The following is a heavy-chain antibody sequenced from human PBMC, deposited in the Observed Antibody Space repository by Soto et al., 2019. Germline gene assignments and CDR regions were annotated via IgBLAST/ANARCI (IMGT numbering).Heavy chain of an antibody. CDR3: ARGRVSCDSCYLGY. V-gene: IGHV4-59*01. Sequence: SETLSLTCSVSGGSISSYYWTWIRQPPGKGLEWIAYIYYSGSTNYNPALKSRATISVDTSKNQFSLKLSSVTATDTAVYYCARGRVSCDSCYLGYWGQGTQVTVSS. J-gene: IGHJ4*02. CDR1: GGSISSYY. D-gene: IGHD3-22*01. CDR2: IYYSGST.